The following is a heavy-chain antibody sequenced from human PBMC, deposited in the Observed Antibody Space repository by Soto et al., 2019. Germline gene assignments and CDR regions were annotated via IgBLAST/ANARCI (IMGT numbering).Heavy chain of an antibody. J-gene: IGHJ4*02. CDR2: ISGSGGST. V-gene: IGHV3-23*01. CDR1: GFTFSSYA. CDR3: ARGYSGYGYYFDF. D-gene: IGHD5-12*01. Sequence: HPGGSLRLSCAASGFTFSSYAMSWVRQAPGKGLEWVSMISGSGGSTYYADSVKGRFTISRDNSKNTLYLQMNSLRAEDTAVYYCARGYSGYGYYFDFWGQGTLVTVSS.